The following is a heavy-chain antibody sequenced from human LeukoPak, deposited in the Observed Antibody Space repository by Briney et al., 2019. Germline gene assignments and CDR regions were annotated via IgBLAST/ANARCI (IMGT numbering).Heavy chain of an antibody. CDR1: GFTFSSYW. D-gene: IGHD1-14*01. CDR3: ARDQGFATRGRYYGMDV. CDR2: INTDGSST. V-gene: IGHV3-74*01. Sequence: GGSLRLSCAASGFTFSSYWMHWVRQAPGKGLVWVSRINTDGSSTSYADSVKGRFTISRDNAKNTLYLQMNSLRAEDTALYYCARDQGFATRGRYYGMDVWGQGTTVTVSS. J-gene: IGHJ6*02.